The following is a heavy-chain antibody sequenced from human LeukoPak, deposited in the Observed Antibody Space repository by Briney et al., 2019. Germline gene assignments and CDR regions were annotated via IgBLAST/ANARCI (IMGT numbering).Heavy chain of an antibody. V-gene: IGHV1-2*02. J-gene: IGHJ4*02. CDR1: GYTFTDYY. D-gene: IGHD2-21*01. CDR2: INPHSGGT. CDR3: ARAPTHIVVGFDY. Sequence: ASVKVSCKASGYTFTDYYMHWVRQAPGQGLEWMGWINPHSGGTDHAQKFQGRVTMTRDTSISTAYTELSRLRSDDTAVYYCARAPTHIVVGFDYWGQGTLVTVSS.